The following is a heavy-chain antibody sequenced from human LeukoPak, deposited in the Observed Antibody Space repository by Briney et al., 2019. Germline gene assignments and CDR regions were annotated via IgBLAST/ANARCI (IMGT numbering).Heavy chain of an antibody. V-gene: IGHV3-11*05. CDR2: VMSGRGST. CDR3: TRERRGSYYAFES. J-gene: IGHJ4*02. Sequence: NTGGSLRLSCAASGFSVSDYSISWIRQSPGKGPEWISYVMSGRGSTNYVDSVKGRFTISRDNAKNSVALQLDGLRADDTAVYFCTRERRGSYYAFESWGQGTLVTVSS. D-gene: IGHD3-16*01. CDR1: GFSVSDYS.